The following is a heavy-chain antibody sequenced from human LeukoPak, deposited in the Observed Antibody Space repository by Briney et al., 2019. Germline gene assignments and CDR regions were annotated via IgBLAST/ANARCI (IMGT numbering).Heavy chain of an antibody. Sequence: GGSLRLSCAASGFTFSSYSMNWVRQAPGKGLEWVSYISSSSSTIYYADSVKGRFTISRDNAKNSLYLQMNSLRAEDTAVYYCARRSGAAGTKWFDPWGRGTLVTVSS. V-gene: IGHV3-48*01. D-gene: IGHD6-13*01. CDR3: ARRSGAAGTKWFDP. CDR1: GFTFSSYS. CDR2: ISSSSSTI. J-gene: IGHJ5*02.